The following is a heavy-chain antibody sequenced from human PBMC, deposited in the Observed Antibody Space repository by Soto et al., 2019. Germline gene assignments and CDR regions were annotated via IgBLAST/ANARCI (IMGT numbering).Heavy chain of an antibody. Sequence: QVQLQQWGAGLLKPSETLSLTCTVNGGSLTGYYWSWIRQPPGKGLEWIAEVKDGGSTNYSPSLRGRVSISADTSKNHFSLRLNSVTAADTAVYFCARGQEGIVATHWDQGALVTVSS. CDR3: ARGQEGIVATH. CDR2: VKDGGST. V-gene: IGHV4-34*01. D-gene: IGHD5-12*01. CDR1: GGSLTGYY. J-gene: IGHJ4*02.